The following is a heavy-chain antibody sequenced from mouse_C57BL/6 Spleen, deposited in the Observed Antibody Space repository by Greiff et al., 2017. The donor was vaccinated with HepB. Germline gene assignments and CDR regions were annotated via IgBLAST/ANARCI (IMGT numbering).Heavy chain of an antibody. Sequence: QVQLQQPGAELVKPGASVKLSCKASGYTFTSYWMQWVKQRPGQGLEWIGEIDPSDSYTNYNQKFKGKATLTVDTSSSTAYMQLSSLTSEDSAVYYGARGRAYYGNRYWYFDVWGTGTTVTVSS. CDR3: ARGRAYYGNRYWYFDV. D-gene: IGHD2-10*01. CDR1: GYTFTSYW. J-gene: IGHJ1*03. CDR2: IDPSDSYT. V-gene: IGHV1-50*01.